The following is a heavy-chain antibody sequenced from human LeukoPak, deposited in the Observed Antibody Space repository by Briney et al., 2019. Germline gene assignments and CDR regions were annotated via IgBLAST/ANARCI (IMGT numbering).Heavy chain of an antibody. CDR2: INHSGST. Sequence: SETLSLTCAVYGGSFSGYYWCWIRQPPGKGLEWIGEINHSGSTNYNPSLKSRVTISVDTSKNQFSLKLSSVTAADTAVYYCARGRGFRKGVRTPRYFDYWGQGTLVTVSS. CDR3: ARGRGFRKGVRTPRYFDY. V-gene: IGHV4-34*01. J-gene: IGHJ4*02. CDR1: GGSFSGYY. D-gene: IGHD1-14*01.